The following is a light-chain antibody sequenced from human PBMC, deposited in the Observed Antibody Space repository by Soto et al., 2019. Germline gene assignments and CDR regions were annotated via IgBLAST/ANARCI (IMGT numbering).Light chain of an antibody. CDR2: KIS. Sequence: DIVMTQSPLSSPVTLGQPASISCRSSESLVHSDGNTYLSWLHQRPGQPPRLLIYKISKRLPGVPERISGSGAGTEFTLKISRVEAEDVGIYYCTQATQFSWTFGQGTKVEV. CDR1: ESLVHSDGNTY. V-gene: IGKV2-24*01. J-gene: IGKJ1*01. CDR3: TQATQFSWT.